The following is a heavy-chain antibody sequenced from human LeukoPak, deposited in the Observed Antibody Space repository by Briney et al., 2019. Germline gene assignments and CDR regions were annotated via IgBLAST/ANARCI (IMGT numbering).Heavy chain of an antibody. J-gene: IGHJ5*02. V-gene: IGHV3-30*18. CDR2: ISYDGNKK. CDR3: AKDRSSWYYPFDH. Sequence: SGRSLRLSCAASGFSFSSFGMHWVRQAPGKGLEWVAVISYDGNKKYYRDSVKGRFTISRDNSQNTVDLQMNSLRAEDTALYYCAKDRSSWYYPFDHWGQGTLVTVSS. CDR1: GFSFSSFG. D-gene: IGHD6-13*01.